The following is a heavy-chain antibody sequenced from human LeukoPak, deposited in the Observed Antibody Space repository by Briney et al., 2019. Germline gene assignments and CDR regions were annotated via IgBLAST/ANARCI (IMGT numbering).Heavy chain of an antibody. CDR2: IVVGSGNT. Sequence: SVKVSCKASGFTFTSSAAQWVRQARGQGLGWIGWIVVGSGNTNYAQKFQERVTINRDMSTSTAYMELSSLRSEDMAVYYCATDDVTTGTKTALGYWGQGTLVTVSS. V-gene: IGHV1-58*01. CDR1: GFTFTSSA. D-gene: IGHD1-1*01. CDR3: ATDDVTTGTKTALGY. J-gene: IGHJ4*02.